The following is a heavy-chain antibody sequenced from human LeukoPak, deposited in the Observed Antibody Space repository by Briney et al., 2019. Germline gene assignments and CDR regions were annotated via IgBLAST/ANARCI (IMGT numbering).Heavy chain of an antibody. CDR2: IRYDGSNK. J-gene: IGHJ6*03. D-gene: IGHD4-17*01. CDR1: GFTFSSYG. Sequence: KPGGSLRLSCAASGFTFSSYGMHWVRQAPGKGLEWVSFIRYDGSNKYYADSVKGRFTISRDNSKNTLYLQVNSLRAEDTAVYYCAKDTVKVTTIRRVPHYMDVWGKGTTVTISS. V-gene: IGHV3-30*02. CDR3: AKDTVKVTTIRRVPHYMDV.